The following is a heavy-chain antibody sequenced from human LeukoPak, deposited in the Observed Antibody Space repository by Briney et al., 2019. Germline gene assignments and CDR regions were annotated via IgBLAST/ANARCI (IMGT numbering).Heavy chain of an antibody. CDR1: GFTFSSYS. CDR3: ARGYYFDY. V-gene: IGHV3-7*01. J-gene: IGHJ4*02. Sequence: GGSLRLSCAASGFTFSSYSMNWVRQAPGKGLEWVANIKQDGSEKDYVDSVKGRFTISRDNAKNSLYLQMNSLRAEDTAVYYCARGYYFDYWGQGTLVTVSS. CDR2: IKQDGSEK.